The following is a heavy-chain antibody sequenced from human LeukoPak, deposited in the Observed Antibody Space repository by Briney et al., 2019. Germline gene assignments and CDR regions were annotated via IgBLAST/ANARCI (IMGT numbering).Heavy chain of an antibody. CDR2: IKSKTDGGTT. D-gene: IGHD3-10*01. CDR3: TTPSSITMVRGVIITPFDY. CDR1: GFTFSIAW. V-gene: IGHV3-15*01. Sequence: GGSLRLSCAASGFTFSIAWMTWVRQAPGKGLEWVGRIKSKTDGGTTDYAAPVKGRFTISRDDSKNTLYLQMNSLKTEDTAVYYCTTPSSITMVRGVIITPFDYWGQGTLVTVSS. J-gene: IGHJ4*02.